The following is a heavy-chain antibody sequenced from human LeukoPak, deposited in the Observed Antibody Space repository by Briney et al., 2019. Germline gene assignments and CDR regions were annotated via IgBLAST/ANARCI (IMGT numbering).Heavy chain of an antibody. CDR3: ARDVGGSLDY. J-gene: IGHJ4*02. V-gene: IGHV3-7*01. CDR1: GFTFNTYW. D-gene: IGHD1-26*01. CDR2: IKEDESAK. Sequence: GGPLRLSCAASGFTFNTYWMAWVRQAPGKGLEWVANIKEDESAKHQADSVKGRFTIFRDNAQNSVYLQMSSLRGEDTAIYYCARDVGGSLDYWGQGTLVTVSS.